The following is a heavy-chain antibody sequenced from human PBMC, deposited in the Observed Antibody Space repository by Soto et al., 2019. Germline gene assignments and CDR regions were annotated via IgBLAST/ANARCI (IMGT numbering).Heavy chain of an antibody. J-gene: IGHJ6*04. CDR1: GASISSGRYY. V-gene: IGHV4-39*01. D-gene: IGHD2-15*01. Sequence: QLQLHESGPGLVKPLETLSLTCTVSGASISSGRYYWAWIRQPPGKGLEWVATIHTTGSTYYKPSLEGRIALSIDTSKNHFSLRLTSVTAADTAVYYCARHFPSHRIDALDVWGDWTSVPVTS. CDR2: IHTTGST. CDR3: ARHFPSHRIDALDV.